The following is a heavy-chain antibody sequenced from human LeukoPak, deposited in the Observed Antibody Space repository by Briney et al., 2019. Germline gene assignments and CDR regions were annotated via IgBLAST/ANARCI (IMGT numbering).Heavy chain of an antibody. CDR2: IYSGGST. CDR1: GFTVSSNY. D-gene: IGHD3-3*01. V-gene: IGHV3-53*01. CDR3: ASGRFLEWLPYAFDI. J-gene: IGHJ3*02. Sequence: PGGSLRLSCAASGFTVSSNYMSWVRQAPGKGLEWVSVIYSGGSTYYADSVKGRFTISRDNSKNTLYLQMNSLRAEDTAVYYCASGRFLEWLPYAFDIWGQGTMVTVSS.